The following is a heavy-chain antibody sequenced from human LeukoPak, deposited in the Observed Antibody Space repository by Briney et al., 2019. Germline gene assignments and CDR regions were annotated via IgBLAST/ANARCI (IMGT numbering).Heavy chain of an antibody. CDR2: IYTSGST. CDR3: ARVGDGGDYFDY. J-gene: IGHJ4*02. Sequence: SQTLSLTCAGSGGSISSYYWSWIRQPAGKGLEWIGRIYTSGSTNYNPSLKSRVTMSVDTSKNPISLKPTPGTAADTAVYYCARVGDGGDYFDYWGQGTLVTVSS. D-gene: IGHD3-16*01. V-gene: IGHV4-4*07. CDR1: GGSISSYY.